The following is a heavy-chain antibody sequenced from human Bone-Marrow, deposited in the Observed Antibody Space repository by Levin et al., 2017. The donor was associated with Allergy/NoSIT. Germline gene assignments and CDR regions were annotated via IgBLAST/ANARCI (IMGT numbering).Heavy chain of an antibody. CDR2: ISSSGSDM. Sequence: GESLKISCTVSGFTFSIYSINWVRQAPGKGLEWVSSISSSGSDMYYVDSVKGRFTIFRDNAKNSLTLQINSLRAEHTAVYYCARGIIGDVRVAHKEAFDIWGQGTMVSVSS. CDR3: ARGIIGDVRVAHKEAFDI. J-gene: IGHJ3*02. D-gene: IGHD2-8*02. V-gene: IGHV3-21*01. CDR1: GFTFSIYS.